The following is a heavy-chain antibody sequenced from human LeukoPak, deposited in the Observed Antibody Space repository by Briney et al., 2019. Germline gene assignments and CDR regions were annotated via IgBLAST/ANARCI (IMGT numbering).Heavy chain of an antibody. V-gene: IGHV4-38-2*02. CDR1: GYSISSGYY. CDR2: IYHSGGT. Sequence: SETLSLTCTVSGYSISSGYYWGWIRQPPGKGLEWIGSIYHSGGTYYNPSLKSRVTISEDTSKNQFSLKLTSVTAADTAVYYCARNVGWYSHDSWGQGTLVTVSS. D-gene: IGHD6-19*01. J-gene: IGHJ4*02. CDR3: ARNVGWYSHDS.